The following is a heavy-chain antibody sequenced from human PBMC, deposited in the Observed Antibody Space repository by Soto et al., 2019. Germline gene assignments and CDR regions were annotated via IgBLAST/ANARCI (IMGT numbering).Heavy chain of an antibody. CDR2: ISGSGGST. J-gene: IGHJ4*02. D-gene: IGHD3-22*01. Sequence: GGSLRLSCAASGFTFSSYAMSWVRQAPGKGLEWVSAISGSGGSTYYADSVKGRFTISRDNSKNTLYLQMNSLRAEDTAVYYCAKDARITMIVVVITTFDYWGQGTLVTVSS. CDR3: AKDARITMIVVVITTFDY. CDR1: GFTFSSYA. V-gene: IGHV3-23*01.